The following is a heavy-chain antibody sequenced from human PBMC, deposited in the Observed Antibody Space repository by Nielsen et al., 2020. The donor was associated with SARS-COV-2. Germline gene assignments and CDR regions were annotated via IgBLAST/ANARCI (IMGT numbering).Heavy chain of an antibody. CDR1: GYIFSSYT. D-gene: IGHD3-3*01. V-gene: IGHV3-7*03. CDR2: IKQDGSEK. CDR3: AGGADFWSGTQKYYMDV. J-gene: IGHJ6*04. Sequence: GESLKISCAASGYIFSSYTMSWVRQAPGKGLEWVANIKQDGSEKYYVDSVKGRFTISRDNAKNSLYLQMNSLRAEDTAVYYCAGGADFWSGTQKYYMDVWGKGTTVTVSS.